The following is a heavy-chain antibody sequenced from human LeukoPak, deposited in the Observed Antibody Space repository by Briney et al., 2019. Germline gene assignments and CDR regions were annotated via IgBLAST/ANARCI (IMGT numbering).Heavy chain of an antibody. J-gene: IGHJ5*02. CDR3: ARTEKYLNYYDSSAYYYWLDP. CDR2: INPNSGGT. V-gene: IGHV1-2*02. D-gene: IGHD3-22*01. Sequence: ASVKVSCKASGYTFTGYYMHWVRQAPGQGLEWMGWINPNSGGTNYAQKFQGRVTMTRDTSISTAYMELSRLRSDDTAVYYCARTEKYLNYYDSSAYYYWLDPWGQGTLVTVSS. CDR1: GYTFTGYY.